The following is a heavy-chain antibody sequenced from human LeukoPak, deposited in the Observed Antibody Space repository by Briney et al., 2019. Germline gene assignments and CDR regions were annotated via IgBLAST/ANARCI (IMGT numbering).Heavy chain of an antibody. D-gene: IGHD6-19*01. CDR3: AKLVAGNAFDI. CDR1: GLTFSSYW. J-gene: IGHJ3*02. CDR2: ISYDGSNK. Sequence: GGSLRLSCAASGLTFSSYWMSWVRQAPGKGLEWVAVISYDGSNKYYADSVKGRFTISRDNSKNTLYLQMNSLRAEDTAVYYCAKLVAGNAFDIWGQGTMVTVSS. V-gene: IGHV3-30*18.